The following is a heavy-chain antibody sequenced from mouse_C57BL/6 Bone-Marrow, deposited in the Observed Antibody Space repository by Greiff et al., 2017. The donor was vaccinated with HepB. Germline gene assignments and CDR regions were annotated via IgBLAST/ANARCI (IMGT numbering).Heavy chain of an antibody. V-gene: IGHV14-4*01. CDR1: GFNIKDDY. CDR3: VFYYYSSSYAMDY. D-gene: IGHD1-1*01. CDR2: IDPENGDT. Sequence: VQLQQSGAELARPGASVKLSCTASGFNIKDDYMHWVKQRPEQGLEWIGWIDPENGDTEYASKFQGKATLTAYTSSNTAYLQLSSLTSEDTDVYYCVFYYYSSSYAMDYWGQGTSVTVSS. J-gene: IGHJ4*01.